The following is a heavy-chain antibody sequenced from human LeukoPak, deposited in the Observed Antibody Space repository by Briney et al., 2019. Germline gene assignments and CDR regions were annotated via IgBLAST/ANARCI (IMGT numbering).Heavy chain of an antibody. CDR3: ARKPSATAAFDI. D-gene: IGHD5-18*01. CDR2: IYYNGNT. V-gene: IGHV4-59*08. Sequence: PSETLSLTCAVSGGSMSSYYWSWIRQPPGKGLEWIAYIYYNGNTNYDPSFKGRVTILVDTSKNQFSLKLSSVAAADTAIYYCARKPSATAAFDIWGQGTMVTVSS. J-gene: IGHJ3*02. CDR1: GGSMSSYY.